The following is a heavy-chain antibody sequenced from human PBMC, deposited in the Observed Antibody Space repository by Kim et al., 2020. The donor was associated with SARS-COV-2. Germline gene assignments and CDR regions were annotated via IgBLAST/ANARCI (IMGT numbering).Heavy chain of an antibody. CDR2: IYYSGST. CDR3: ASKYCSSTSCHNNWFDP. D-gene: IGHD2-2*01. Sequence: SETLSLTCTVSGGSISSSSYYWGWIRQPPGKGLEWIGSIYYSGSTYYNPSLKSRVTISVDTSKNQFSLKLSSVTAADTAVYYCASKYCSSTSCHNNWFDPWGQGTLVTVSS. CDR1: GGSISSSSYY. V-gene: IGHV4-39*01. J-gene: IGHJ5*02.